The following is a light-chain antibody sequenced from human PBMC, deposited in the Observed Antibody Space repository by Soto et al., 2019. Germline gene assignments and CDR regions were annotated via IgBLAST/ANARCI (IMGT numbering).Light chain of an antibody. CDR1: HSVSSSH. Sequence: DIVLTQSPGTLSLSPGESVTLSCRASHSVSSSHLAWYPQKPGQAPRLFIYGASRRASGIPDRFSGSGSGTDFTLAISRRQPEDFAVYSCQHYGTSLTGGGGPKVEIK. J-gene: IGKJ4*02. CDR3: QHYGTSLT. V-gene: IGKV3-20*01. CDR2: GAS.